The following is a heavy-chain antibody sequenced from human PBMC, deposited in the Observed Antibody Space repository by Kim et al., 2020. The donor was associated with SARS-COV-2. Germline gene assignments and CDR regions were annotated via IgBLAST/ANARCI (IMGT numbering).Heavy chain of an antibody. V-gene: IGHV1-18*01. Sequence: ASVKVSCKASGYTFTSYGISWVRQAPGQGLEWMGWISAYNGNTNYARKLQGRVTMTTDTSTSTACMELRSVRSDDTAVYYCARDHTMVRGVLDYWGQGTLVAVCS. CDR2: ISAYNGNT. J-gene: IGHJ4*02. CDR3: ARDHTMVRGVLDY. CDR1: GYTFTSYG. D-gene: IGHD3-10*01.